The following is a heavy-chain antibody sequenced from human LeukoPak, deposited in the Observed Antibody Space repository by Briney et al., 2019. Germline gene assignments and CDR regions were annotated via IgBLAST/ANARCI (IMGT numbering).Heavy chain of an antibody. J-gene: IGHJ4*02. CDR1: GYTFTSYD. V-gene: IGHV1-8*01. CDR2: MNPNSGNT. Sequence: ASVKVSCKASGYTFTSYDINWVRQATGQGLEWMGWMNPNSGNTGYAQKFQGRVTMTRNTSISTAYMELSSLRSEDTAVYYCARVSGRARKGNLDYWGQGTLVTVSS. CDR3: ARVSGRARKGNLDY. D-gene: IGHD1-14*01.